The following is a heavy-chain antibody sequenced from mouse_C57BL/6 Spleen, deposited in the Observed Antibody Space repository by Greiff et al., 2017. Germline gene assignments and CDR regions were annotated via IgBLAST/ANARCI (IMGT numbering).Heavy chain of an antibody. J-gene: IGHJ2*01. CDR1: GFNIKDYY. Sequence: DVQLVESGAELVKPGASVKLSCTASGFNIKDYYMHWVKQRPEQGLEWIGRIDPEDGETKYAQKFQGKATITADTSSNTAYLQLSSLTSEDTAVYYCAFDLTGDYWGQGTTLTVSS. CDR2: IDPEDGET. CDR3: AFDLTGDY. D-gene: IGHD2-13*01. V-gene: IGHV14-2*01.